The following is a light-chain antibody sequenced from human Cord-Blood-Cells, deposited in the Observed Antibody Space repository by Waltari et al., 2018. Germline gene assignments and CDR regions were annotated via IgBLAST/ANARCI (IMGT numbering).Light chain of an antibody. V-gene: IGLV2-14*01. CDR2: EDS. Sequence: QSALTQPASVSGSPGQSLTISCTGTNCEVGGYNYVSCYQQHPGTAPKLIMYEDSKRASGVSNLFSGSRSVSTASLTISGRQAEDEATYYSSSYTTSSTWVFGGQHRQTVL. CDR3: SSYTTSSTWV. CDR1: NCEVGGYNY. J-gene: IGLJ3*02.